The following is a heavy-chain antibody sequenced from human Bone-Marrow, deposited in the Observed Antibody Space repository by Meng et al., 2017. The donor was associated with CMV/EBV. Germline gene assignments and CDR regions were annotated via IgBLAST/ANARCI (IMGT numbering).Heavy chain of an antibody. Sequence: GESLKISCAASGFTFSSYWMHWVRQAPGKGLEWVAVLSYDGTNLYYADSVKGRFTISRDHSKNTLYLQMDSLRTDDTALYYCVREGGTPIVGAASLDYWGLGTRVTVSS. D-gene: IGHD1-26*01. CDR3: VREGGTPIVGAASLDY. V-gene: IGHV3-30-3*01. CDR2: LSYDGTNL. CDR1: GFTFSSYW. J-gene: IGHJ4*02.